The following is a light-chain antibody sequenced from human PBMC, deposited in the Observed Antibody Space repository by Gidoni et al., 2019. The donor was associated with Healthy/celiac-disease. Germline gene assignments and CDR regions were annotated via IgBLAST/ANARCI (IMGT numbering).Light chain of an antibody. CDR2: GAS. CDR3: QQRFT. Sequence: EMVLTQSPATLSVSPGERATLSCRASQSVSSNLACYQQKPGQAPRLLIYGASTRATGIPARFSGSGSGTEFTLTISSLQSEDFAGYYCQQRFTFGHXTKVDIK. J-gene: IGKJ3*01. V-gene: IGKV3-15*01. CDR1: QSVSSN.